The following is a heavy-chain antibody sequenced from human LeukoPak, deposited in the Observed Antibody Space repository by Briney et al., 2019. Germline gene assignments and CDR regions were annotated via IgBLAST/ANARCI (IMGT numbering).Heavy chain of an antibody. CDR1: VNDFSDFY. J-gene: IGHJ5*02. CDR3: VTTSVTHTRDP. V-gene: IGHV1-2*02. D-gene: IGHD5/OR15-5a*01. CDR2: INPHSRAT. Sequence: GASVNVSCKASVNDFSDFYFNWVRQAPGRGLEWVGWINPHSRATHYAQRFRGRVTMEASISTGYMELNSLTSDDTAVYYCVTTSVTHTRDPWGQGTLVTVSS.